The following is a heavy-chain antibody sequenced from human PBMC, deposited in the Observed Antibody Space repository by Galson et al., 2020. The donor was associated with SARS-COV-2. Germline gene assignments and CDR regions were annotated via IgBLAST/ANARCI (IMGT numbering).Heavy chain of an antibody. V-gene: IGHV3-30*02. J-gene: IGHJ4*02. D-gene: IGHD2-2*01. CDR2: IRYDGSNK. CDR3: AKSGVEDIVVVPATYYFDY. CDR1: GFTFSSYG. Sequence: GQLGESLKIFCAASGFTFSSYGMHWVRQAPGKGLEWVAFIRYDGSNKYYADSVKGRFTISRDNSKNTLYLQMNSLRAEDTAVYYCAKSGVEDIVVVPATYYFDYWGQGTLVTVSS.